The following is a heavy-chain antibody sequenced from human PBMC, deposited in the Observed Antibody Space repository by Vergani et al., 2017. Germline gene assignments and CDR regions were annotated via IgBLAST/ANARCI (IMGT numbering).Heavy chain of an antibody. V-gene: IGHV3-64*04. Sequence: VQLVESGGGLVKPGGSLRLSCAASGFTFSSYSMNWVRQAPGKGLEYVSAISSNGGSTYYADSVKGRFTISRDNSKNTLYLQMNSLRAEDTAVYYCAKALGYCSSTSCIGWFDPWGQGTLVTVSS. CDR3: AKALGYCSSTSCIGWFDP. D-gene: IGHD2-2*01. J-gene: IGHJ5*02. CDR1: GFTFSSYS. CDR2: ISSNGGST.